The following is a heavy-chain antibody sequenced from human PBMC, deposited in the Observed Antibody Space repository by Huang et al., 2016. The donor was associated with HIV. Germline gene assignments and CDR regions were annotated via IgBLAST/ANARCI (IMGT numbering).Heavy chain of an antibody. CDR1: TFTFGAYC. J-gene: IGHJ6*02. D-gene: IGHD1-7*01. V-gene: IGHV3-7*01. CDR3: ATKTAGMDI. Sequence: VESGGRSVQPGGSIKLSCVGSTFTFGAYCMSWVRQPPGKGMEWVANIKQDESEKYYVDSVKGRFNISRDNARKVLFLEMDDLRVEDTAIYFCATKTAGMDIWGQGTTVTVSS. CDR2: IKQDESEK.